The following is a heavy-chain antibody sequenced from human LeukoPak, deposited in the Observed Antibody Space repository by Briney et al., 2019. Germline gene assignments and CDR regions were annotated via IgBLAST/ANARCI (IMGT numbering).Heavy chain of an antibody. CDR3: AKDFMHYGSGRPYYMDV. D-gene: IGHD3-10*01. V-gene: IGHV3-21*04. Sequence: GGPLRLSCAASGFTFRSYSMNWVRQAPGKGLEWVSSISSSSSYIYYADSVKGRFTISRDNSKNTVFLQMNSLRIEDTAMYYCAKDFMHYGSGRPYYMDVWGEGTTVIISS. CDR1: GFTFRSYS. J-gene: IGHJ6*03. CDR2: ISSSSSYI.